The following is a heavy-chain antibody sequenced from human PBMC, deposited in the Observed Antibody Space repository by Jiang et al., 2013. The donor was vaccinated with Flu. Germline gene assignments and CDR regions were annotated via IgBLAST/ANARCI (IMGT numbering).Heavy chain of an antibody. V-gene: IGHV3-49*03. J-gene: IGHJ6*02. Sequence: DYAMSWFRPGSREGGVEWVGFIRSKAYGGTTEYAASVKGRFTISRDDSKSIAYLQMNSLKTEDTAVYYCTREGRYYGPTQYGMDVWGQGTTVTVSS. CDR1: DYA. CDR3: TREGRYYGPTQYGMDV. D-gene: IGHD3-10*01. CDR2: IRSKAYGGTT.